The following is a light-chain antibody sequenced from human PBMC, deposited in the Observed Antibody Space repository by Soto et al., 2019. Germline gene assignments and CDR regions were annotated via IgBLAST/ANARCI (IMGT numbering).Light chain of an antibody. CDR3: QQYSSYSAWT. CDR1: QSIGRF. V-gene: IGKV1-5*01. CDR2: VAS. J-gene: IGKJ1*01. Sequence: DIQMTQSPSSLSASVGDRVTITCRASQSIGRFLNWHQQKPGKAPNVLINVASTLRSGVPPRFSGTGSGTEFTLTIRSLQPDDIATYYCQQYSSYSAWTFGEGTKVDIK.